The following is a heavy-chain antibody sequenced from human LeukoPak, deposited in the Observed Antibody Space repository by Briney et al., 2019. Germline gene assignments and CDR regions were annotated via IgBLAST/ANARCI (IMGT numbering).Heavy chain of an antibody. Sequence: GGSLRLSCAVSGISLSNYGMSWVRQAPGKGLEWVSTISVSGGSPNYADSVKGRFTISRDNSKNTLFLKMNSLRAEDTALYYCAKGLREYDFWSGYATWGQGTLVTVSS. D-gene: IGHD3-3*01. J-gene: IGHJ5*02. CDR2: ISVSGGSP. V-gene: IGHV3-23*01. CDR3: AKGLREYDFWSGYAT. CDR1: GISLSNYG.